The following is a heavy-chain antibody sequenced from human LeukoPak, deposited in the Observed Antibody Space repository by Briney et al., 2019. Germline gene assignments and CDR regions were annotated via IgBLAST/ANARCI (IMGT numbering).Heavy chain of an antibody. V-gene: IGHV3-21*01. CDR3: ARGRGNSGSFDAFDI. CDR2: ISTSSIYI. CDR1: GFTFSSYS. D-gene: IGHD1-26*01. Sequence: GGSLRLSCAASGFTFSSYSMNWVRQAPGKGLEWVSSISTSSIYIYYADSLKGRFTISRDNAKNSLYLQMNSLRAQDTAVYHCARGRGNSGSFDAFDIWGRGTMVTVSS. J-gene: IGHJ3*02.